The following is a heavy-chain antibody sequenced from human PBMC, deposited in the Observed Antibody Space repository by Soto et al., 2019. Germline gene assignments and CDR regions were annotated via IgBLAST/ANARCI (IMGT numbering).Heavy chain of an antibody. CDR1: GFTFSSYA. CDR2: ISYDGSNK. J-gene: IGHJ4*02. V-gene: IGHV3-30-3*01. Sequence: QVQLLESGGGVVQPGRSLRLSCAASGFTFSSYAMHWVRQAPGKGLEWVAVISYDGSNKYYADSVKGRFTISRDNSKNALYQQMNSLRAEDTAVYYCAVIAEAGNFDYWGQGTLVTVSS. D-gene: IGHD6-13*01. CDR3: AVIAEAGNFDY.